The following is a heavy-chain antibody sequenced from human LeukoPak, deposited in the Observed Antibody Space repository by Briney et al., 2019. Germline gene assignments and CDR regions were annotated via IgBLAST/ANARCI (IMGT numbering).Heavy chain of an antibody. Sequence: GGSLRLSCVASGFTFRSYWMSWVRQAPGKGLEWVANINQDGSETISRDNAKNSLYLQMNSLRVEDTAMYYCARVGGGDGSGWSTTDYWGQGTLVTISS. D-gene: IGHD6-19*01. CDR3: ARVGGGDGSGWSTTDY. V-gene: IGHV3-7*01. J-gene: IGHJ4*02. CDR2: INQDGSE. CDR1: GFTFRSYW.